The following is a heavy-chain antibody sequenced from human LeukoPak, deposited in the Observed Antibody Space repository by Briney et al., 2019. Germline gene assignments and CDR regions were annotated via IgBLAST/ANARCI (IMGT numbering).Heavy chain of an antibody. CDR1: GFTFYDYA. V-gene: IGHV3-43*02. Sequence: GGSLRLSCAASGFTFYDYAMHWVRQAPGKGLEWVSLISGDGGSTYYADSVKGRFTISRDNSKNSLYLQMNSLRTEDTALYYCAKDQRLLLWFGEPYGMDVWGQGTTVTVSS. J-gene: IGHJ6*02. CDR2: ISGDGGST. D-gene: IGHD3-10*01. CDR3: AKDQRLLLWFGEPYGMDV.